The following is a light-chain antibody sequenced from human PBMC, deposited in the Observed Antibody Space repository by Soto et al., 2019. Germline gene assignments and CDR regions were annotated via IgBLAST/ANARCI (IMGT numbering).Light chain of an antibody. V-gene: IGLV2-14*03. CDR2: DVS. CDR3: SSYTSSSLVV. CDR1: SSDVGGYNY. Sequence: QSDLTQPASVSGSPGQSITISCTGTSSDVGGYNYVSWYQQLPGKAPKLIISDVSDRPSGVSNRFSGSKSRNTASLTISGLQAEDEADYYCSSYTSSSLVVFGGGTKLTVL. J-gene: IGLJ2*01.